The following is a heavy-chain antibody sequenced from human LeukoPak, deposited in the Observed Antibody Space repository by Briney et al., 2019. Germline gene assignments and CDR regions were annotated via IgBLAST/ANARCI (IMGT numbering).Heavy chain of an antibody. CDR3: ATSRWELQPADVFDI. CDR2: IYYSGST. V-gene: IGHV4-59*01. J-gene: IGHJ3*02. D-gene: IGHD1-26*01. Sequence: PSETLSLTCTVSGGSISSYYWSWIRQPPGKGLEWIGCIYYSGSTNYNPSLKSRVTISVDTSKNQFSLKLSSVTAADTAVYYCATSRWELQPADVFDIWGQGTMVTVSS. CDR1: GGSISSYY.